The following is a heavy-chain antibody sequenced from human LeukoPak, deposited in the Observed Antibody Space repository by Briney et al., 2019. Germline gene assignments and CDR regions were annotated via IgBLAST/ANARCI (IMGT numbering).Heavy chain of an antibody. CDR1: GFTFSTYA. D-gene: IGHD5-12*01. CDR2: ISSNGGST. Sequence: PGGSLRLSCSASGFTFSTYAMHWVRQAPGKGLEYVSAISSNGGSTYYADSVKGRFTISRDNSKNTLYLQMSSLRAEDTAVYYCARSYDSLVGRFDYWGQGTLVTVSS. J-gene: IGHJ4*02. V-gene: IGHV3-64D*09. CDR3: ARSYDSLVGRFDY.